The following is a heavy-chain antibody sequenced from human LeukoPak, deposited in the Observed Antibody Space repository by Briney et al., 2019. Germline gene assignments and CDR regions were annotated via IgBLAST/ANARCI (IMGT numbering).Heavy chain of an antibody. D-gene: IGHD2-2*02. V-gene: IGHV4-34*01. J-gene: IGHJ5*02. CDR3: ARRRDIVVVPAAISGGWFDP. CDR2: INHSGST. CDR1: GGSFSGYY. Sequence: SETLSLTCAVSGGSFSGYYWSWIRQPPGKGLEWIGEINHSGSTNYNPSLKSRVTISVDTSKNQFSLKLSSVTAADTAVYYCARRRDIVVVPAAISGGWFDPWGQGTLVTVSS.